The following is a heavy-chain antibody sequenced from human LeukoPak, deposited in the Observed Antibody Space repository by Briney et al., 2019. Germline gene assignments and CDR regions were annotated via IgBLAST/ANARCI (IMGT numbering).Heavy chain of an antibody. D-gene: IGHD4-17*01. J-gene: IGHJ4*02. V-gene: IGHV3-7*01. CDR3: AREEYGDHLWW. CDR2: IKQDGSEK. CDR1: GFIFSIYW. Sequence: PGGSLKLSCAASGFIFSIYWMSRVRQAPGKGLEWVANIKQDGSEKYYVDSVKGRFSISRDNAKNSLYLQMNGLRAEDTAVYYCAREEYGDHLWWWGQGTPVTVSS.